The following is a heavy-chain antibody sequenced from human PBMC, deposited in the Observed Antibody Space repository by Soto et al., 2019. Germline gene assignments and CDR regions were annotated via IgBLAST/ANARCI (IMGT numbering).Heavy chain of an antibody. CDR2: ISYDGSNK. CDR3: AKVLSGYDYGSDY. J-gene: IGHJ4*02. V-gene: IGHV3-30*18. D-gene: IGHD5-12*01. CDR1: GFTFSSYG. Sequence: PGGSLRLSCAASGFTFSSYGMHWVRQAPGKGLEWVAVISYDGSNKYYADSVKGRFTISRDNSKNTLYLQMNSLRAEDTAVYYCAKVLSGYDYGSDYWGQGTLVTVSS.